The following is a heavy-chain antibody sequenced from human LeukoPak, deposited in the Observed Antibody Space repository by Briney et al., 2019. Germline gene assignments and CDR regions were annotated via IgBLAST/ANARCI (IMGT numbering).Heavy chain of an antibody. Sequence: SETLSLTCAVYGGSFSGYYWSWIRQPPGKGLEWIGEINHSGSTNYNPSLKSRVTISVDTSKNQFSLKLSSVTAADTAVYYCARQGTFRYYYDSSGYYGYWGQGTLVTVSS. V-gene: IGHV4-34*01. CDR3: ARQGTFRYYYDSSGYYGY. J-gene: IGHJ4*02. D-gene: IGHD3-22*01. CDR2: INHSGST. CDR1: GGSFSGYY.